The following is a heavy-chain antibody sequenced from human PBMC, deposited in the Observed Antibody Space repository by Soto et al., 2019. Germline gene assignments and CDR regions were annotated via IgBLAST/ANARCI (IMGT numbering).Heavy chain of an antibody. CDR1: XXSXXSXNW. D-gene: IGHD1-26*01. CDR3: ARREIQGPIDY. CDR2: IYYSGTT. V-gene: IGHV4-28*01. Sequence: LXLTXAVSXXSXXSXNWWGWIRQPPGNGLEWIGYIYYSGTTYYNPSLKSRVTMSVDTSKNQFSLKLTSVTAVDTAVYYCARREIQGPIDYWGQGTLVTVSS. J-gene: IGHJ4*02.